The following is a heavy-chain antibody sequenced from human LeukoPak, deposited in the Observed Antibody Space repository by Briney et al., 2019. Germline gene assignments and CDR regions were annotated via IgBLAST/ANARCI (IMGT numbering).Heavy chain of an antibody. J-gene: IGHJ4*02. CDR1: GYTFTSYY. CDR3: AKDRLRMVRGVITNIFDY. V-gene: IGHV1-69*06. CDR2: IIPIFGTA. Sequence: GASVKVSCKASGYTFTSYYMHWVRQAPGQGLEWMGGIIPIFGTANYAQKFQGRVTITADKSTSTAYMELSSLRAEDTAVYYCAKDRLRMVRGVITNIFDYWGQGTLVTVSS. D-gene: IGHD3-10*01.